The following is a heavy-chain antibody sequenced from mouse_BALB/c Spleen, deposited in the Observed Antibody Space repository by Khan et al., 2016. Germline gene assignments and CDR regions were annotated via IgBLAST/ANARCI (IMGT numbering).Heavy chain of an antibody. CDR3: ARDAYGNYCDFHVLDY. J-gene: IGHJ4*01. CDR2: IRNKANGYTT. CDR1: GVTFTDYY. V-gene: IGHV7-3*02. D-gene: IGHD2-10*02. Sequence: EVPLQESGGGLVKPGGSLRLSCATSGVTFTDYYMSWVRQPPEKALEWLGFIRNKANGYTTEYSASVKGRFTISRDNSQSILYLQMNILSASDSATYYGARDAYGNYCDFHVLDYGGQGTSGTVSS.